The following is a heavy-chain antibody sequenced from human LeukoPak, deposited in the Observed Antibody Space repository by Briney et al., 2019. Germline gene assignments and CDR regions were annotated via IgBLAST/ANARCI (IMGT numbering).Heavy chain of an antibody. V-gene: IGHV4-34*01. CDR2: ITNTGDT. CDR1: GGSFSGYY. J-gene: IGHJ4*02. Sequence: PSETLSLTCAVYGGSFSGYYWSWIRQPPGKGLEWIGEITNTGDTKYNPSLNNRVTIAVDTSKRQFSLRLTSVTAADTAMYYCARAPYIRSWYQLSRGEDYWGQGTLATVST. CDR3: ARAPYIRSWYQLSRGEDY. D-gene: IGHD2-2*01.